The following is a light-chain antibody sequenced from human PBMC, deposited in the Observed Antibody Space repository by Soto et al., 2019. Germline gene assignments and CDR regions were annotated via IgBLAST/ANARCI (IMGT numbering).Light chain of an antibody. J-gene: IGKJ3*01. V-gene: IGKV1-33*01. CDR2: DAS. CDR3: QQYENLPFT. Sequence: DIQMTQSPSSLSASVGDRVTITCQTSQDISKYLNWYQQKQGKAPKLLIYDASNLETGVPSRFSGSGSGTDFTFTISSLQPEDIATYYCQQYENLPFTFGPGTKVDIK. CDR1: QDISKY.